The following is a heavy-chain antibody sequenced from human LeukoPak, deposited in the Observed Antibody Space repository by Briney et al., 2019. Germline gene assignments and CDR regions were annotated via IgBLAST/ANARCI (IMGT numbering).Heavy chain of an antibody. J-gene: IGHJ4*02. V-gene: IGHV3-74*01. CDR3: ARVLSYFGSGSYPAY. CDR2: VSPDGRRT. D-gene: IGHD3-10*01. CDR1: GFTFTSYW. Sequence: GGSLRLSCAASGFTFTSYWMHWVRQVPGKGLVWIAHVSPDGRRTDYADSVKGRFTVSRDNTNHILYLQMNSLTADDTAVYYCARVLSYFGSGSYPAYWGQGTLVTVSS.